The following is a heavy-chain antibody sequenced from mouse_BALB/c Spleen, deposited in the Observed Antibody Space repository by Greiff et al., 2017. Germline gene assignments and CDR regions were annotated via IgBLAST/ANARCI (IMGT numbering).Heavy chain of an antibody. J-gene: IGHJ2*01. CDR3: ARDGYDYGGYYFDY. CDR1: GFTFTDYY. D-gene: IGHD2-4*01. V-gene: IGHV7-3*02. CDR2: IRNKANGYTT. Sequence: EVNVVESGGGLVQPGGSLRLSCATSGFTFTDYYMSWVRQPPGKALEWLGFIRNKANGYTTEYSASVKGRFTISRDNSQSILYLQMNTLRAEDSATYYCARDGYDYGGYYFDYWGQGTTLTVSS.